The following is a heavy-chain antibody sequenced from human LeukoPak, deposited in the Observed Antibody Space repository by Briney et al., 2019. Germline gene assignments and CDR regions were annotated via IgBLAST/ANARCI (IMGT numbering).Heavy chain of an antibody. CDR1: GGSISSSTYY. V-gene: IGHV4-61*05. CDR3: ARVYFDWLSIDY. J-gene: IGHJ4*02. CDR2: IYYSGST. D-gene: IGHD3-9*01. Sequence: SETLSLTCTVSGGSISSSTYYWGWIRQPPGKGLEWIGYIYYSGSTNYNPSLKSRVTISVDTSKNQFSLKLSSVTAADTAVYYCARVYFDWLSIDYWGQGTLVTVSS.